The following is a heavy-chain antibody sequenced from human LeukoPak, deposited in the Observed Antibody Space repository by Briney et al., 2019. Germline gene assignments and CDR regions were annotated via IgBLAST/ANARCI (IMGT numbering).Heavy chain of an antibody. D-gene: IGHD6-13*01. Sequence: GGSLRLSCAASGFTFSSYSMNWVRQAPGKGLEWVSSISSSSSYIYYADSVKGRFTTSRDNAKNSLYLQMNSLRAEDTAVYYCARDKWRTAAGHDYWGQGTLVTVSS. CDR3: ARDKWRTAAGHDY. CDR1: GFTFSSYS. J-gene: IGHJ4*02. CDR2: ISSSSSYI. V-gene: IGHV3-21*01.